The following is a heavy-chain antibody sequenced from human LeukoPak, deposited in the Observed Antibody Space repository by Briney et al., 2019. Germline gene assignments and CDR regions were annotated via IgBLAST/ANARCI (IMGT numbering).Heavy chain of an antibody. CDR2: MNPNNCNT. Sequence: ASVKVSCKASGYTFTDYDINWVQQATGQGLDWMGWMNPNNCNTGYAQKFQDRVTMTRTSSISTAYMELSSLSSEDTAVYYCARGQKETIFGLVILLGYYMDVWGKGTTVTVSS. CDR3: ARGQKETIFGLVILLGYYMDV. CDR1: GYTFTDYD. J-gene: IGHJ6*03. D-gene: IGHD3-3*01. V-gene: IGHV1-8*01.